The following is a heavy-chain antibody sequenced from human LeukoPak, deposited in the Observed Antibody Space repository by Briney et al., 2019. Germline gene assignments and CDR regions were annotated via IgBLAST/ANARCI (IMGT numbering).Heavy chain of an antibody. V-gene: IGHV3-74*01. CDR1: GFIFSNYW. Sequence: GGSLRLSCAASGFIFSNYWMHWVRQAPGKGLVWVSRITSDGSSTNYADSVKGRFTISRDNAKNTPYLQMNSLRAEDTAVYYCARDGSLPDYWGQGTLVTVSS. CDR2: ITSDGSST. CDR3: ARDGSLPDY. J-gene: IGHJ4*02.